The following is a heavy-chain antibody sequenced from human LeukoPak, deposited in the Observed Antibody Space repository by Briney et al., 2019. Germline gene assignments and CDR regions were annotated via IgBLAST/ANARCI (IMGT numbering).Heavy chain of an antibody. J-gene: IGHJ4*02. CDR2: INHSGST. CDR3: ARRGYYDFWSGYYFPY. Sequence: PSETLSLTCAVYGGSFSGYYWSWIRQPPGKGLEWIGEINHSGSTNYNPSLKSRVTISVDTSKNQFSLKLSSVTAADTAVYYCARRGYYDFWSGYYFPYWGQGTLVTVSS. CDR1: GGSFSGYY. D-gene: IGHD3-3*01. V-gene: IGHV4-34*01.